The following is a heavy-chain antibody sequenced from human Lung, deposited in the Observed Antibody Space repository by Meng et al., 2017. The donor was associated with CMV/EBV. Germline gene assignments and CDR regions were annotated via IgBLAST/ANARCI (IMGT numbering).Heavy chain of an antibody. D-gene: IGHD2-2*01. J-gene: IGHJ4*02. Sequence: GGSLRLXCEASGFHFSGYWLSWVRQAPGKGLEWVANINQHGTTKYYADSLKGRFTISRDNTKNSLFLQIKSLRAEDTALYYCARELSSADYYFDYWGQGXPVTVSS. CDR2: INQHGTTK. CDR3: ARELSSADYYFDY. V-gene: IGHV3-7*01. CDR1: GFHFSGYW.